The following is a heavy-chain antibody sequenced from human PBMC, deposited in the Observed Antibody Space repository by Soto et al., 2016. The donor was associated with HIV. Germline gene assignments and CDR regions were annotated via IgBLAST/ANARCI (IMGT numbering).Heavy chain of an antibody. Sequence: QVQLVQSGAEVKEPGASVKVSCKASGYTFTDYYMHWVRQAPGQGLEWMGWINPNSGGTNYAEKFQGRVTMTRDTSISTAYMELSRLRSDDTAVYYCARSSYRIAAAGYWGQGTLVTVSS. CDR1: GYTFTDYY. CDR3: ARSSYRIAAAGY. J-gene: IGHJ4*02. CDR2: INPNSGGT. D-gene: IGHD6-13*01. V-gene: IGHV1-2*02.